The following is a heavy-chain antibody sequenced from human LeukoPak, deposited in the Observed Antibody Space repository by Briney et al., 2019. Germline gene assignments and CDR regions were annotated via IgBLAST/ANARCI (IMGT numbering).Heavy chain of an antibody. J-gene: IGHJ4*01. D-gene: IGHD3-3*01. CDR3: ARVGQYYDFWSGFDF. V-gene: IGHV3-23*01. Sequence: GSLRLSCAASGFTFSAYAMTWVRQAPGKGLEWVSIIRGNGGGTYYADSVKGRFNIFRDNSENTLYLQMNSLRVDDTAVYYCARVGQYYDFWSGFDFWGHGALVIVSS. CDR2: IRGNGGGT. CDR1: GFTFSAYA.